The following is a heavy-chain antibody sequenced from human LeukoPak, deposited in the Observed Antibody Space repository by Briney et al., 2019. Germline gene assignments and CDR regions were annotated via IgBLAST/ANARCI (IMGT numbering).Heavy chain of an antibody. CDR2: INTNTGNP. V-gene: IGHV7-4-1*02. D-gene: IGHD6-13*01. Sequence: ASVKVSCKASGYTFTNYAMNWVRQAPGQGLEWMGWINTNTGNPTYAQGFTGRFVFSLDTSVSTAYLQNSSLKAEDTAVYYCARDPQGIAAAGSLGYWGQGTLVTVSS. CDR3: ARDPQGIAAAGSLGY. J-gene: IGHJ4*02. CDR1: GYTFTNYA.